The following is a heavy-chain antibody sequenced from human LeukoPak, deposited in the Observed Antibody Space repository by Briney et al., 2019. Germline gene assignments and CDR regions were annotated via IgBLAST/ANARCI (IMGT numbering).Heavy chain of an antibody. CDR2: ISAYKGNT. CDR3: ARVYYDILTGYDYHFDS. J-gene: IGHJ4*02. Sequence: GASVKVSSTASGYTFTSYGISWVRQAPGQGLEWMGWISAYKGNTNYAQKLQGRVTMTTDTPTSTAYMELRSLRSDDTAVYYCARVYYDILTGYDYHFDSWGQGTQGTVSS. V-gene: IGHV1-18*01. CDR1: GYTFTSYG. D-gene: IGHD3-9*01.